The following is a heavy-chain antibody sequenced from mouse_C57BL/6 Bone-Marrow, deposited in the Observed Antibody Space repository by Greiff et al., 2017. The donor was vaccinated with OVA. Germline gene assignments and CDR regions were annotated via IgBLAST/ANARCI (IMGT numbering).Heavy chain of an antibody. Sequence: VQLQQSGPELVKPGASVKISCKASGYAFSSPWMNWVKQRPGKGLEWIGRIYPGDGDTNYNGKFKGKATLTADKSSSTAYMQLSSLTSEDSAVYFCARGTAYYSNYGYFDVWGTGTTVTVSS. CDR2: IYPGDGDT. CDR1: GYAFSSPW. V-gene: IGHV1-82*01. D-gene: IGHD2-5*01. J-gene: IGHJ1*03. CDR3: ARGTAYYSNYGYFDV.